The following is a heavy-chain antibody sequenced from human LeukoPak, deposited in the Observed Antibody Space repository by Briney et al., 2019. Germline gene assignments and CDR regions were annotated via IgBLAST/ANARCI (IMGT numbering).Heavy chain of an antibody. CDR2: MIPNSGNT. Sequence: ASVKVSCKASGYTFTSYDINWVRQATGQGLEWMGWMIPNSGNTGYAQKFQGRVTITRNTSISTAYMELSSLRSEDTAIYYCARGFHSGGYDYWGQGTLVTVSS. CDR1: GYTFTSYD. J-gene: IGHJ4*02. CDR3: ARGFHSGGYDY. V-gene: IGHV1-8*03. D-gene: IGHD1-26*01.